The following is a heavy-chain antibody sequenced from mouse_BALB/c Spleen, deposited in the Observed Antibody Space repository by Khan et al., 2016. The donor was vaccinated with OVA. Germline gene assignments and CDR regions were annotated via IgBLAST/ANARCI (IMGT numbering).Heavy chain of an antibody. CDR3: ARDYGGNFDY. CDR2: ISYSGKP. CDR1: GYSITSDYA. D-gene: IGHD1-1*02. Sequence: VQLQESGPGLVKPSQSLSLTCTVTGYSITSDYAWNWIRQFPGNKLEWMGFISYSGKPNYNPSLKSRISITRDTSKNQFFLQLNSVTTEDTATYYCARDYGGNFDYWGQGTTLTVSS. J-gene: IGHJ2*01. V-gene: IGHV3-2*02.